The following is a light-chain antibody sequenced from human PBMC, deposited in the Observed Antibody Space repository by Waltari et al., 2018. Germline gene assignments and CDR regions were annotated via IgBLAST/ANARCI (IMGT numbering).Light chain of an antibody. V-gene: IGKV3D-20*02. Sequence: EIVLTQSPGTLSLSQGERATLSCRARQRVSSSYLAWYQQKPGQAPSLLSYGASSRATGSPDRFRGSGSGTDFTLTISRVEAEDVGIYYCMQATHWPLTFGQGTRVEIK. CDR1: QRVSSSY. CDR3: MQATHWPLT. CDR2: GAS. J-gene: IGKJ1*01.